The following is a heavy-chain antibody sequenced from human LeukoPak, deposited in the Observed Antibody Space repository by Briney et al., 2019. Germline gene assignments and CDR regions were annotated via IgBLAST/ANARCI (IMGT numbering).Heavy chain of an antibody. D-gene: IGHD6-13*01. V-gene: IGHV1-2*02. CDR1: GYTFTGYY. Sequence: ASVKVSCKASGYTFTGYYMHWVRQAPGQGLEWMGWINPNSGGTNYAQKFQGRVTMTRDTSITTAYMELPTLTSDDTAVYYCARGSSSPVPTFDYWGQGTLVTVSS. J-gene: IGHJ4*02. CDR3: ARGSSSPVPTFDY. CDR2: INPNSGGT.